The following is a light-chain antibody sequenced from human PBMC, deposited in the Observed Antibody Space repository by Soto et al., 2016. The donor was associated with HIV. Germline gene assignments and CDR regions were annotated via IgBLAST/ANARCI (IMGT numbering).Light chain of an antibody. CDR2: EAS. CDR3: QQYNSLMYT. J-gene: IGKJ2*01. Sequence: GDKVTITCRASQSVSTWLAWYQQKPGKAPKLLIYEASNLQSGVPSRFSGSGSGTEFTLSISSLQPEDFVTYYCQQYNSLMYTFGQGTKLEIK. V-gene: IGKV1-5*03. CDR1: QSVSTW.